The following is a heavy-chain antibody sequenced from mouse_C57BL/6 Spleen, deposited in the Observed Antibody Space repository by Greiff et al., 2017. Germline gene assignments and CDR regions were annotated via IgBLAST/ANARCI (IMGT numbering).Heavy chain of an antibody. Sequence: EVQLVESGGDLVKPGGSLKLSCAASGFTFSSYGMSWVRQTPDKRLEWVATISSGGSYTYYPDSVKGRFTISRDNAKNTLYLQMSSLKSEDTAMYYCARDYYGSSLFDYWGQGTTLTVSS. V-gene: IGHV5-6*01. CDR1: GFTFSSYG. CDR2: ISSGGSYT. J-gene: IGHJ2*01. CDR3: ARDYYGSSLFDY. D-gene: IGHD1-1*01.